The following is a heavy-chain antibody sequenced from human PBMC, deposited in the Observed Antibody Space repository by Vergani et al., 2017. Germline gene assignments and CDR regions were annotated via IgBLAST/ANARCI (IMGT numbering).Heavy chain of an antibody. D-gene: IGHD2-2*01. Sequence: QVQLEESGPGLVKPSETLSLTCTVSGGSFGNSKFFCAWIRQPPGKGLEWIGSLSYSGRNYYNPSLKSRVTISVDTSKNEFSLRLSSVIAADTAVYYCAGTSDQSAFDAWGQGTVVTVFS. J-gene: IGHJ3*01. CDR1: GGSFGNSKFF. V-gene: IGHV4-39*01. CDR3: AGTSDQSAFDA. CDR2: LSYSGRN.